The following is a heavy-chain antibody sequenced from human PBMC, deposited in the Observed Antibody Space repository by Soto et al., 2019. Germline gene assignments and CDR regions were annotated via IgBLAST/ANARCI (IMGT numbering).Heavy chain of an antibody. D-gene: IGHD5-12*01. CDR2: INHNEST. V-gene: IGHV4-34*01. J-gene: IGHJ4*02. Sequence: SETLSLTCAVYGGSFSGSYWSWIRHPPGKGLEWIGKINHNESTNSNPSLKIQVTISVDTSKNQFSLKLSSVTAADTAVYYCARRGGYSGYEFFDYWGQGTLVTVSS. CDR1: GGSFSGSY. CDR3: ARRGGYSGYEFFDY.